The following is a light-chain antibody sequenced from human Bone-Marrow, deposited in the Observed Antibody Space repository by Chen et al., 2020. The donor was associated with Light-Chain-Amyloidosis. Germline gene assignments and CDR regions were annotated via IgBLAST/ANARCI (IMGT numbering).Light chain of an antibody. CDR2: AAT. CDR3: QQADSFPLLT. CDR1: RGIKTW. Sequence: DIQPTQSPSSLSASLGYRVTITCRASRGIKTWLAWYQQQPGNAPRLLIYAATRLQDRVPSRFSGSGSGTDFTLNINDLQPEDFATYLCQQADSFPLLTFGGGTRVEI. J-gene: IGKJ4*01. V-gene: IGKV1-12*01.